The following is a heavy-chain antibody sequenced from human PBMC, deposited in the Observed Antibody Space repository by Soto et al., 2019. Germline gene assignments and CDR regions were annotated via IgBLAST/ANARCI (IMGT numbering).Heavy chain of an antibody. CDR1: GFTFSSYA. CDR2: ISGSGGST. J-gene: IGHJ4*02. V-gene: IGHV3-23*01. Sequence: GGSLRLSCAASGFTFSSYAMSWVRQAPGKGLEWVSAISGSGGSTYYADSVKGRFTISRDNSKNTLYLQMNSLRAEDTAVYYCAKVPNLGYCSGGSCSTPDYWGQGTLVTVSS. CDR3: AKVPNLGYCSGGSCSTPDY. D-gene: IGHD2-15*01.